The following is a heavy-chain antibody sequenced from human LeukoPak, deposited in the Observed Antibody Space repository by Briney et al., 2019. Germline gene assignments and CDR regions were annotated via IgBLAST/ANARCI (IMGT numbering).Heavy chain of an antibody. J-gene: IGHJ4*02. Sequence: EASVKVSCKASGYTFTSYGISWVRQAPGQGLEWMGWISAYNGNTNYAQKLQGRVTMTTDTSTSTAYMELRSLRSDDTAVYYCAKDRLRLGEFPDFDYWGQGTLVTVSS. CDR1: GYTFTSYG. CDR2: ISAYNGNT. D-gene: IGHD3-16*01. CDR3: AKDRLRLGEFPDFDY. V-gene: IGHV1-18*04.